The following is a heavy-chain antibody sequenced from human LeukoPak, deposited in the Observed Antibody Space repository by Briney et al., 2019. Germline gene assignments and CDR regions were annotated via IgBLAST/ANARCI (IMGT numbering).Heavy chain of an antibody. V-gene: IGHV1-18*01. CDR1: GYTFTSYG. CDR3: ARDVPDGSPAAAGTFQH. D-gene: IGHD6-13*01. Sequence: ASVKVSCKASGYTFTSYGISWVRQAPGQGLEWMGWISAYNGNTNYAQKLQSRVTMTTDTSTSTAYMELRSLRSDDTAVYYCARDVPDGSPAAAGTFQHWGQGTLVTVSS. J-gene: IGHJ1*01. CDR2: ISAYNGNT.